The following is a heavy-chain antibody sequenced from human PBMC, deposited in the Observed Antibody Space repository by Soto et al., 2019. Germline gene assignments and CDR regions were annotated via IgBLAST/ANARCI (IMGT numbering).Heavy chain of an antibody. CDR3: AKEYYDILTIDY. CDR1: GFSFSTYA. V-gene: IGHV3-23*01. Sequence: PGGSLRLSCTASGFSFSTYAMTWVRQAPGKGLEWVSAISGSGDTTDYADSVKGRFTISRDKSKNTIYLQMNSLRAEDTAVYFCAKEYYDILTIDYWGQGTLVTVPS. CDR2: ISGSGDTT. J-gene: IGHJ4*02. D-gene: IGHD3-9*01.